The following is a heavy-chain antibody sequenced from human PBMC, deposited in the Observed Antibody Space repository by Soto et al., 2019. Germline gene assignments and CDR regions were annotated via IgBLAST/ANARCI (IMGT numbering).Heavy chain of an antibody. V-gene: IGHV1-69*13. CDR3: ARSFGTTFRFGP. CDR1: GGTFSSYA. D-gene: IGHD1-1*01. Sequence: SVKVSCKASGGTFSSYAISLVRQAPGQGLEWMGGIIPIFGTANYAQKFQGRVTITADESTSTAYMELSSLRSEVTAVYYCARSFGTTFRFGPWGQGTLVTVSS. J-gene: IGHJ5*02. CDR2: IIPIFGTA.